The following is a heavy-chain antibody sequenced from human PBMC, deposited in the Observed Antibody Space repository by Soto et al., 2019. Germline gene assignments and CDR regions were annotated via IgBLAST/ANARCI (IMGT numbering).Heavy chain of an antibody. V-gene: IGHV1-8*01. J-gene: IGHJ6*03. CDR1: GYTFTSYD. CDR2: MNPNSGNT. Sequence: ASVKVSCKASGYTFTSYDINWVRQATGQGLEWMGWMNPNSGNTGYAQKFQGRVTMTRNTSISTAYMELSSLRSEDTAVYYCARVEKEAAAGTGDMDVWGKGTTVTVSS. CDR3: ARVEKEAAAGTGDMDV. D-gene: IGHD6-13*01.